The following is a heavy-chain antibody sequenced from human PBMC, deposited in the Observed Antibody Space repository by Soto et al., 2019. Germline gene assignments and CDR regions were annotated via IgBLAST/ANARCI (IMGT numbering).Heavy chain of an antibody. CDR2: IYHSGST. Sequence: ETLSLTCAVSGYSISSGYYWGWIRQPPGKGLEWIGSIYHSGSTYYNPSLKSRVTISVDTSKNQFSLKLSSVTAADTAVYYCATTHCSSTSCRPYNWFDPWGQGTLVTVSS. V-gene: IGHV4-38-2*01. CDR3: ATTHCSSTSCRPYNWFDP. CDR1: GYSISSGYY. J-gene: IGHJ5*02. D-gene: IGHD2-2*01.